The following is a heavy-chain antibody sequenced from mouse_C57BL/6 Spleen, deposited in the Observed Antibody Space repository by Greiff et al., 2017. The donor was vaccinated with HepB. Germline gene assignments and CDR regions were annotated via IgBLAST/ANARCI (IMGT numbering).Heavy chain of an antibody. D-gene: IGHD2-10*02. CDR1: GFSLTSYG. J-gene: IGHJ2*01. CDR2: IWSGGGT. Sequence: VMLVESGPGLVQPSQSLSITCTVSGFSLTSYGVHWVRQSPGKGLEWLGVIWSGGGTDYNAAFISRLSISKDNSKSQVFFKMNSLQADDTAIYYCARKGGYGLDYWGQGTTLTVSS. V-gene: IGHV2-2*01. CDR3: ARKGGYGLDY.